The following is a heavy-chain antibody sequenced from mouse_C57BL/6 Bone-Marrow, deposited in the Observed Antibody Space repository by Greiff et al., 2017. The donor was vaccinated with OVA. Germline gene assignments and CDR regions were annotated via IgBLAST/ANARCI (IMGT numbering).Heavy chain of an antibody. Sequence: EVQLQQSGPVLVKPGASVKMSCKASGYTFTDYYMNWVKPSHGQSLEWIGGINPYNGGTSYNQKFKGKATLTVDKSSSTAYMELNSLTSEDSAGYYCARSITTVVGDYWGQGTTLTVSS. D-gene: IGHD1-1*01. CDR1: GYTFTDYY. J-gene: IGHJ2*01. CDR3: ARSITTVVGDY. V-gene: IGHV1-19*01. CDR2: INPYNGGT.